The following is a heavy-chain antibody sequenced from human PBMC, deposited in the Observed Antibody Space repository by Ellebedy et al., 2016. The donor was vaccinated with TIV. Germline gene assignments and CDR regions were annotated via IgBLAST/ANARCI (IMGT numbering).Heavy chain of an antibody. Sequence: ASVKVSCXASGYSFTTYHMHWVRQAPGQGLEWIGIMRGDGGITPYAQKFQGRVTMTRDTSISTAYMELSTLTSDDTAVYYCARRGAHDDSGIVFLDSWGQGSLVTVSS. J-gene: IGHJ5*01. CDR3: ARRGAHDDSGIVFLDS. CDR2: MRGDGGIT. CDR1: GYSFTTYH. V-gene: IGHV1-2*02. D-gene: IGHD3-10*01.